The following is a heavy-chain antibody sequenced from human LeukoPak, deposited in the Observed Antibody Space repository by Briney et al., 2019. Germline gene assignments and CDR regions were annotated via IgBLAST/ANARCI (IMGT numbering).Heavy chain of an antibody. CDR3: ARHDGYKYCFDY. J-gene: IGHJ4*02. V-gene: IGHV4-4*09. CDR1: GGSISSYY. Sequence: PSETLSLTCTVSGGSISSYYWSWIRQPPGKGLEWIGYIYTSGSTNYNPSLKSRVTISVDTSKNQFSLKLSSVTAADTAVYYCARHDGYKYCFDYWGQGTLVTVSS. D-gene: IGHD5-24*01. CDR2: IYTSGST.